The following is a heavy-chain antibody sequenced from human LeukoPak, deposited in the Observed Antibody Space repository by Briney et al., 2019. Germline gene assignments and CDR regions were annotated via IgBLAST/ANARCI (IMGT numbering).Heavy chain of an antibody. V-gene: IGHV4-30-2*01. CDR1: GGSISSGGYY. CDR3: AREGGFYRPLDY. CDR2: VHLDGRT. Sequence: SQTLSLTCTVSGGSISSGGYYWSWIRQPPGKGLEWIGEVHLDGRTNYNPSLKSRLIMSVDLPENHISLKLTSVTAADTAVYYCAREGGFYRPLDYSGQGTLVTVSS. J-gene: IGHJ4*02. D-gene: IGHD3-3*01.